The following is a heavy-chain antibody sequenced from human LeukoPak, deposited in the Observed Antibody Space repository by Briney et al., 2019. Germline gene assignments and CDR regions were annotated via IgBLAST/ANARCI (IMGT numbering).Heavy chain of an antibody. CDR1: GGTFSSYA. D-gene: IGHD6-6*01. Sequence: SVKVSCKASGGTFSSYAISWVRQAPGQGLEWMGGIIPIFGTANYAQKFQGRVTITTDESTSTAYLELSSLRSEDTAVYYCAISIAARPFDYWGQGTLVTVSS. J-gene: IGHJ4*02. CDR2: IIPIFGTA. CDR3: AISIAARPFDY. V-gene: IGHV1-69*05.